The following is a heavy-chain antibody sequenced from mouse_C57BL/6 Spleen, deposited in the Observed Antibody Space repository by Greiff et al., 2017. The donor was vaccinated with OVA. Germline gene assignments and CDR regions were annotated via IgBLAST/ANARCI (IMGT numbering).Heavy chain of an antibody. J-gene: IGHJ4*01. D-gene: IGHD2-10*01. V-gene: IGHV1-64*01. Sequence: VKLQQPGAELVKPGASVKLSCKASGYTFTSYWMHWVKQRPGQGLEWIGMIHPNSGSTNYNEKFKSKATLTVDKSSSTAYMQLSSLTSEDSAVYYCATYYGNYVGMDYWGQGTSVTVSS. CDR1: GYTFTSYW. CDR2: IHPNSGST. CDR3: ATYYGNYVGMDY.